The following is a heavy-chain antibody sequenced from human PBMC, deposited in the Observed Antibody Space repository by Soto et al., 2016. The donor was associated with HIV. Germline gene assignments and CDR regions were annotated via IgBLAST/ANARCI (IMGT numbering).Heavy chain of an antibody. J-gene: IGHJ3*02. D-gene: IGHD6-19*01. CDR2: ISGYNGNT. CDR1: DYTFTSYG. V-gene: IGHV1-18*01. CDR3: ARLGIAVAGTRDAFDM. Sequence: QVQLVQSGAVVKKPGASVKVSCKASDYTFTSYGISWVRQAPGQGLEWMGWISGYNGNTNYAQKVQGRVTMTKDTSTSTAYMELRSLRSDDTAVYYCARLGIAVAGTRDAFDMWAKGQWSPSLQ.